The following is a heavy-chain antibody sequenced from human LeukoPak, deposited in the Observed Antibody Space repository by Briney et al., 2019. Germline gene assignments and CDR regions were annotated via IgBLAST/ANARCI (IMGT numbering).Heavy chain of an antibody. Sequence: PSETLSLTCSVSGGSISNYYWSWVRQPPGKGLEWMGYIQNSVNTNYNPSLKSRVTMSVDTSQNQFSLKLSSVTAADTAVYYCARHKVPTAAESFDYWGQGTLVTVSS. D-gene: IGHD1-1*01. CDR1: GGSISNYY. V-gene: IGHV4-59*01. J-gene: IGHJ4*02. CDR2: IQNSVNT. CDR3: ARHKVPTAAESFDY.